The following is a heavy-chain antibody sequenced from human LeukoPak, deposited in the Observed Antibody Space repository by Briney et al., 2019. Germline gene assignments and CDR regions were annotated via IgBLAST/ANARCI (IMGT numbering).Heavy chain of an antibody. J-gene: IGHJ6*02. D-gene: IGHD3-10*01. CDR3: AKDKGSGSENYYYGVDV. V-gene: IGHV3-9*01. CDR1: GFTFDDYA. CDR2: ISWNSGSI. Sequence: PGGSLRLSCAASGFTFDDYAMHWVRQAPGKGLEWVSGISWNSGSIGYADSVKGRFTISRDNAKNSLYLQMNSLRAEDTALYYCAKDKGSGSENYYYGVDVWGQGTTVTVSS.